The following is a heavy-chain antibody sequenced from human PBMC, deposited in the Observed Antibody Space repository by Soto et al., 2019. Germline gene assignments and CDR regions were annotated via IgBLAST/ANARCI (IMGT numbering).Heavy chain of an antibody. CDR2: IKQDGSEK. CDR3: ARDISSSSLNWFDP. Sequence: GGSLRLSCAASGFIFSYYEMNWVRQAPGKGLEWVANIKQDGSEKYYVDSVKGRFTISRDNAKNSLYLQMNSLRAEDTAVYYCARDISSSSLNWFDPWGQGTLVTVSS. V-gene: IGHV3-7*01. CDR1: GFIFSYYE. D-gene: IGHD6-6*01. J-gene: IGHJ5*02.